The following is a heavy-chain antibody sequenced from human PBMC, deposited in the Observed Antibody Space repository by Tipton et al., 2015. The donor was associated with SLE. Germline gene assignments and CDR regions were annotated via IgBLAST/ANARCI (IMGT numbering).Heavy chain of an antibody. J-gene: IGHJ1*01. V-gene: IGHV3-9*01. Sequence: SLRLSCAASGFTFDDYAMHWVRQAPGKGLEWVSGISWNSGSIGYADSVKGRFTISRDNAKNSLYLQMNSLRAEDTAVYYCAKGTIPSNWGQGTLVTVSS. CDR3: AKGTIPSN. D-gene: IGHD3-3*01. CDR1: GFTFDDYA. CDR2: ISWNSGSI.